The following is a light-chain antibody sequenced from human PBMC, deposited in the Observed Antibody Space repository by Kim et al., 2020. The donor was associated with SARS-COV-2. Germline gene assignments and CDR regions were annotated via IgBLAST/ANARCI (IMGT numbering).Light chain of an antibody. Sequence: SASVGDRVTITCRASQSINTYLNWYQQKPGKPPKLLISAASTLQGGVPSRFSGSGSGTDFTLTITSLHPEDFSTYYCQQSYSTVTFGGGTKVDIK. CDR1: QSINTY. J-gene: IGKJ4*01. V-gene: IGKV1-39*01. CDR2: AAS. CDR3: QQSYSTVT.